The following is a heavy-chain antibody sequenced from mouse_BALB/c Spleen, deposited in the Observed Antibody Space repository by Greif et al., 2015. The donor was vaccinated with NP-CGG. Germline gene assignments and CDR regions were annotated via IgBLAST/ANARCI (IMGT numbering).Heavy chain of an antibody. J-gene: IGHJ3*01. CDR2: ISSGGSYT. D-gene: IGHD2-3*01. V-gene: IGHV5-6-4*01. Sequence: EVKLQESGGGLVKPGGSLKLSCAASGFTFSSYTMSWVRQTPEKRLERVATISSGGSYTYYPDSVKGRFTISRDNAKNTLYLRMSSLKSEDTAMYYCTRPDGYLRLVFAYWGQGTLVTVSA. CDR3: TRPDGYLRLVFAY. CDR1: GFTFSSYT.